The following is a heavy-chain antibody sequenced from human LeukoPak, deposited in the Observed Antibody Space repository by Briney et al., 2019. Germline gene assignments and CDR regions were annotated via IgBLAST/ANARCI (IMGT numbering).Heavy chain of an antibody. V-gene: IGHV3-21*01. Sequence: GGSLRLSCAASGFTFSSYSMNWVRQAPGKGLEWVSSISSSSSYIYYADSVKGRFTIYRDNAKNSLYLQMNSLRVEDTAVYYCARPSNYGGNSAFDYWGQGTLVTVSS. J-gene: IGHJ4*02. D-gene: IGHD4-23*01. CDR2: ISSSSSYI. CDR1: GFTFSSYS. CDR3: ARPSNYGGNSAFDY.